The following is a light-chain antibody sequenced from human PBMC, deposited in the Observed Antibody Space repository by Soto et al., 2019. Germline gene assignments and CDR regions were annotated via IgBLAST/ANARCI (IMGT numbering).Light chain of an antibody. CDR1: QSISSY. CDR3: QQSYNSPQT. CDR2: AAS. V-gene: IGKV1-39*01. Sequence: DIQMTQSPSSLSASVGDRVTITCRASQSISSYLNWYQHKPGKAPKLLIYAASSLQSGVPSRFSGSGSGTDFTLTISNLQPEDFATYSCQQSYNSPQTFGQGTKVDIK. J-gene: IGKJ1*01.